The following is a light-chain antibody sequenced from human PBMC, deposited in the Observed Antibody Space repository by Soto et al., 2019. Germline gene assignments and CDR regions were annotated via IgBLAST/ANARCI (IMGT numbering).Light chain of an antibody. CDR3: QQYNNWPLT. CDR2: DAF. CDR1: QSISSN. J-gene: IGKJ4*01. V-gene: IGKV3-15*01. Sequence: EIVMTQSLATLSLSPGERATLSCRASQSISSNLAWYQQKPGQAPSLLIYDAFTRATGIPARFSGSGSGTEFTLTISSLQSEDFAVYYCQQYNNWPLTFGGGTKV.